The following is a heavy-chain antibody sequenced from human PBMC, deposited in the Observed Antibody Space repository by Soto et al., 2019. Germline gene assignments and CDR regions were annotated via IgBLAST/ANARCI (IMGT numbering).Heavy chain of an antibody. D-gene: IGHD1-26*01. J-gene: IGHJ6*02. CDR3: AKGAGDRLSLGMDV. CDR1: GFSISDYG. CDR2: ISYDGSNT. V-gene: IGHV3-30*18. Sequence: QVQLVESGGGVVQPGWSLRLSCAASGFSISDYGMEWVHQAPGKGLEWVALISYDGSNTYYADSVKGRFTISRDNSKDTLFLQMTGLRREDTAVYYCAKGAGDRLSLGMDVWGQGTTVTVSS.